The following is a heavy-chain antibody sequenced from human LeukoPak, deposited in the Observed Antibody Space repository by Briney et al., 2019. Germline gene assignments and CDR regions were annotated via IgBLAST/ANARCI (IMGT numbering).Heavy chain of an antibody. CDR2: IKYDGSEQ. V-gene: IGHV3-7*01. Sequence: GGSLRLSCAASGFTFGNTWMTWVRQAPGKGLEWVANIKYDGSEQYYVGSVKGRFAVSRDNAKNSLYLQMNSLRAEDTAVYYCVRGGYYSPDYWGQGTLVTVSS. CDR3: VRGGYYSPDY. D-gene: IGHD3-22*01. CDR1: GFTFGNTW. J-gene: IGHJ4*02.